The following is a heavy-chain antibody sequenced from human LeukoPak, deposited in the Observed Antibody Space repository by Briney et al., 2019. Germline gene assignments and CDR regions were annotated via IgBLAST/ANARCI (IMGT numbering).Heavy chain of an antibody. CDR2: LSVASIT. Sequence: GGALRVSCAASGLAFSSYAMNGVRQPPGRGRGWGSTLSVASITFYADSAPGRFTISRDNSRNTVYLQMTSLRADDTAVYYCADYGVSGVRNNFYWGQGTLVTVSS. D-gene: IGHD3-3*01. J-gene: IGHJ4*02. V-gene: IGHV3-23*01. CDR3: ADYGVSGVRNNFY. CDR1: GLAFSSYA.